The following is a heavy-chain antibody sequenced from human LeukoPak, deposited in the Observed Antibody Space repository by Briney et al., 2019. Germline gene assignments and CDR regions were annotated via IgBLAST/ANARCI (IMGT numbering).Heavy chain of an antibody. Sequence: PSETLSLTCSVSGASIKNGDYYWSWIRQHPGKGLEWIGYVYYRGSSYNNPSLKSRVTISVDSSKNQFSLKLTSVTAADTAVYYCASRQSCTSSRPCHLPEPFDLWGPGTMVLVSS. D-gene: IGHD2-8*01. CDR3: ASRQSCTSSRPCHLPEPFDL. V-gene: IGHV4-31*03. CDR1: GASIKNGDYY. J-gene: IGHJ3*01. CDR2: VYYRGSS.